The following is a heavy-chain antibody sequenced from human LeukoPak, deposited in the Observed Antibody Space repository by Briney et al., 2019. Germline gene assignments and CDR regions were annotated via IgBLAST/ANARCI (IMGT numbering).Heavy chain of an antibody. V-gene: IGHV1-18*01. J-gene: IGHJ5*02. CDR2: ISAYNGNT. CDR3: ARDSKYYYDSAGSRFDP. Sequence: ASVKVSCKASGYTFTNFAISGVRQAPGQGLEWMGWISAYNGNTNYAQKLQGRVTMTTDTSTTTAYMELRSLRSDDTAVYYCARDSKYYYDSAGSRFDPWGQGTLVTVSS. D-gene: IGHD3-22*01. CDR1: GYTFTNFA.